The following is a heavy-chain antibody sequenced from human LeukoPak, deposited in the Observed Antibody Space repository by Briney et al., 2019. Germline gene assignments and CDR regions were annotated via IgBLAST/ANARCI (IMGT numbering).Heavy chain of an antibody. V-gene: IGHV3-30*01. Sequence: GGSLRLSCAASGFSFGNFALHWVRQAPGKGLEWVAVVSYDGSNTYYGDSVKGRFTISRDNSMNGLFLQMTNLRVEDTAVYFCARDRALAVSLSDWGQGTLVTVSS. CDR1: GFSFGNFA. CDR2: VSYDGSNT. J-gene: IGHJ4*02. CDR3: ARDRALAVSLSD. D-gene: IGHD2-15*01.